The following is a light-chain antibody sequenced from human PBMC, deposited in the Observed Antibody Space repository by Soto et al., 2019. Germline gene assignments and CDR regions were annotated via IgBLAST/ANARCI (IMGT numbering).Light chain of an antibody. CDR2: KAS. Sequence: DIQMTQSPSTLSASVGDRVTITCRASQSINTWLAWYQQKPGQAPKLLIYKASNLESRVPSRFSGSGSGTEFTLTITSLQPDDFATYYCQQYQSYSQFGQGTKVEIK. CDR3: QQYQSYSQ. J-gene: IGKJ1*01. CDR1: QSINTW. V-gene: IGKV1-5*03.